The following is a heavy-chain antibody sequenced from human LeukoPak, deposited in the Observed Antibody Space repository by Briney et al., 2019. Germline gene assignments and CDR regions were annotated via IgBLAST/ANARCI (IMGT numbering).Heavy chain of an antibody. D-gene: IGHD3-22*01. Sequence: GGSLRLSCAASGFTFSSYAMSWVRQAPGKGLEWVSAISGSGGSTYYADSVKGRFTISRDNSKNTLYLQMNSLRAEDTAVYYCAKDDYYDSTTTFGAFDIWGQGTMVTASS. CDR1: GFTFSSYA. CDR3: AKDDYYDSTTTFGAFDI. V-gene: IGHV3-23*01. J-gene: IGHJ3*02. CDR2: ISGSGGST.